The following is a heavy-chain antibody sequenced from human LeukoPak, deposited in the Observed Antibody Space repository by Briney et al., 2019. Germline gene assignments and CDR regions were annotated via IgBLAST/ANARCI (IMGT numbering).Heavy chain of an antibody. CDR1: GGSISSYY. CDR2: IYYSGST. V-gene: IGHV4-59*01. J-gene: IGHJ5*02. CDR3: ARGDGDRWFDP. Sequence: PSETLSLTCTVSGGSISSYYWSWIRQPPGKGLEWIGYIYYSGSTNYNPSLKSRVTISVDTFKNQFSLKLSSVTAADTAVYYCARGDGDRWFDPWGQGTLVTVSS. D-gene: IGHD1-14*01.